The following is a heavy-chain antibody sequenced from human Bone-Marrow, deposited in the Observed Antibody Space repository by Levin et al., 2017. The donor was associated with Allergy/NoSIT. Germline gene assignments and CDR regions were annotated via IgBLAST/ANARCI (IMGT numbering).Heavy chain of an antibody. J-gene: IGHJ4*02. CDR3: ARYNGYDFDY. CDR2: IYYSGNT. CDR1: GDSISSGGYY. Sequence: SETLSLTCTVSGDSISSGGYYWSWIRQHPGKGLEWIGYIYYSGNTYYNPSLKGRLSITVVTSKNQFSLRLNSVTAADTAVYFCARYNGYDFDYWGQGTLVTVSS. D-gene: IGHD5-12*01. V-gene: IGHV4-31*03.